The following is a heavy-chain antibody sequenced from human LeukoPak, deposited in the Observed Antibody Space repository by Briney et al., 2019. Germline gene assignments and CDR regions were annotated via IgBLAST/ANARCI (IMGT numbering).Heavy chain of an antibody. CDR1: GGSISSSSYY. Sequence: PSETLSLTCTVSGGSISSSSYYWGWIRQPPGKGLEWIGSIYYSGSTYYNPSLKSRVTISVDTSKNQFSLKLSSVTAADTAVYYCARRSSSWSQLLQYYYGMDVWGQGTTVTVSS. CDR2: IYYSGST. CDR3: ARRSSSWSQLLQYYYGMDV. J-gene: IGHJ6*02. V-gene: IGHV4-39*07. D-gene: IGHD6-13*01.